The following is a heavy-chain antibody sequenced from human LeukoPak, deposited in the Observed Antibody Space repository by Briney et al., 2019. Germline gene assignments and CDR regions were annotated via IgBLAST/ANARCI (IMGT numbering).Heavy chain of an antibody. Sequence: ASVKVSCKASGGTFSSYAVSWVRQAPGQGLEWMGRIIPILGIANYAQKFQGRVTITADKSTSTAYMELSSLRSEDTAVYYCAREGGDIVVVVAAKGGYYFDYWGQGTLVTVSS. CDR3: AREGGDIVVVVAAKGGYYFDY. CDR2: IIPILGIA. J-gene: IGHJ4*02. D-gene: IGHD2-15*01. V-gene: IGHV1-69*04. CDR1: GGTFSSYA.